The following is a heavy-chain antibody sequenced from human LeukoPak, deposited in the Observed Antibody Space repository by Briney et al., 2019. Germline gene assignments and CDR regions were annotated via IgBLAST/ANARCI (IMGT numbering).Heavy chain of an antibody. V-gene: IGHV2-5*02. CDR3: AHIVLYYDILTGYYKKGFDY. J-gene: IGHJ4*02. CDR2: IYWDDDK. Sequence: SGPTLVNPTQTLTLTCTFSGYSLSTSGVGVGWIRQPPGKALEWLALIYWDDDKRYSPSLKSRLTITKDTSKNQVVLTMTNMDPVDTATYYCAHIVLYYDILTGYYKKGFDYWGQGTLVTVSS. CDR1: GYSLSTSGVG. D-gene: IGHD3-9*01.